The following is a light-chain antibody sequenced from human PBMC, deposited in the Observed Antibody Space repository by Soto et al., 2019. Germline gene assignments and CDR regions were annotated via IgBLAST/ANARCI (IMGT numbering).Light chain of an antibody. CDR3: QHYDKLPPYT. J-gene: IGKJ2*01. V-gene: IGKV1-33*01. CDR1: QDITHY. CDR2: DAS. Sequence: DIQGTQSPSSLSASVGDRVTITCRASQDITHYLNWYQQKPGKAPKLLIADASDLQRGVPSRFSGSGSGTDFTFTISSLQHEDVATCYCQHYDKLPPYTFGQGTKLDIK.